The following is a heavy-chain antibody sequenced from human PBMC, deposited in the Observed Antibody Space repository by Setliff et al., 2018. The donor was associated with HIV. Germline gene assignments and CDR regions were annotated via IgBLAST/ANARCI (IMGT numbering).Heavy chain of an antibody. CDR3: AKDLRIDTRADYYIDV. CDR2: ISWNSGSI. J-gene: IGHJ6*03. D-gene: IGHD5-18*01. CDR1: GFIFSNYA. Sequence: GGSLRLSCAGSGFIFSNYAMYWVRQAPGKGLEWVSGISWNSGSIGYADSVKGRFTISRDNAKNPLYLQMNSLRAEDTAVYYCAKDLRIDTRADYYIDVWGKGTTVTVSS. V-gene: IGHV3-9*01.